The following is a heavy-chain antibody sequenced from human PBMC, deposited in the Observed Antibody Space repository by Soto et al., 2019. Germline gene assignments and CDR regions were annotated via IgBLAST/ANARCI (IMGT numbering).Heavy chain of an antibody. D-gene: IGHD3-3*01. V-gene: IGHV1-24*01. CDR1: GYILTELS. CDR2: FDPEDGET. CDR3: ATFEYYDVWSGYGRVRAIDY. J-gene: IGHJ4*02. Sequence: ASVKVSCKVSGYILTELSMHWVRQAPGKGLEWMGGFDPEDGETIYAQKFQGRVTMTEDTSTDTAYMELSSLRSEDTAVYYCATFEYYDVWSGYGRVRAIDYWGQGTLVTVSS.